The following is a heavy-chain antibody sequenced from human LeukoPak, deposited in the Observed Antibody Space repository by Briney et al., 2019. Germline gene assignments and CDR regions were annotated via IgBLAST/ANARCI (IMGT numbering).Heavy chain of an antibody. D-gene: IGHD3-10*01. CDR2: MYYDGTS. Sequence: SETLSLTCTVSGGSVSSGGYYWNWIRQPPGKGLECLGYMYYDGTSNYNPSLKSRVTISIDSSKNQFSLRLSSVTAADTAAYYCARGRDNYGSGDSWGQGILVTVSS. CDR1: GGSVSSGGYY. V-gene: IGHV4-61*08. CDR3: ARGRDNYGSGDS. J-gene: IGHJ4*02.